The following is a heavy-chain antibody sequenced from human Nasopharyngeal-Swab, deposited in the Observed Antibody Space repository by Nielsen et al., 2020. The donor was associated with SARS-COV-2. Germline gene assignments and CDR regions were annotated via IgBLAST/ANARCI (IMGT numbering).Heavy chain of an antibody. CDR3: ARGTTVRYFDWLFADYGMDV. V-gene: IGHV1-8*01. CDR1: GYTFTSYD. Sequence: ASAKVSCKASGYTFTSYDINRGRQATGQGREWRGWMNPNSGNTGYAQKFQGRVTMTRNTSISTAYMELSSLRSEDTAVYYCARGTTVRYFDWLFADYGMDVWGQGTTVTVSS. J-gene: IGHJ6*02. D-gene: IGHD3-9*01. CDR2: MNPNSGNT.